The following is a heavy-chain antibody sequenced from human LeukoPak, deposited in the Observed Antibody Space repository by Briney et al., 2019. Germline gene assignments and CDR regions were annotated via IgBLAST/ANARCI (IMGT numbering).Heavy chain of an antibody. V-gene: IGHV3-20*04. Sequence: GGSLRLSCAASGFTFDDYGMSWVRQAPGKGPEWVSGINWNGGSTGYADSVKGRFTISRDNAKNPLYLQMNSLRAEDTALYYCARGKPVDTIFGVVNNGAFDYWGQGTLVTVSS. CDR2: INWNGGST. CDR3: ARGKPVDTIFGVVNNGAFDY. J-gene: IGHJ4*02. CDR1: GFTFDDYG. D-gene: IGHD3-3*01.